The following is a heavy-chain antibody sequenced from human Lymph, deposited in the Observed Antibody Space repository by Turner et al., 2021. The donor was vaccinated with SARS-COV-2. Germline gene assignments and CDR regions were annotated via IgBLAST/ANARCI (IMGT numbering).Heavy chain of an antibody. V-gene: IGHV1-69*10. D-gene: IGHD1-20*01. Sequence: QVQLVQSVAEVKKPGSSVQVSCKASGGPFSSYAISWVRQAPGQGLEWVGGIIPMLDIANYAQKFQGRVTITADKSTSTAYMGLSSLRSEDTAVYYCARDVTGPLGYWGQGTLVTVSS. J-gene: IGHJ4*02. CDR2: IIPMLDIA. CDR1: GGPFSSYA. CDR3: ARDVTGPLGY.